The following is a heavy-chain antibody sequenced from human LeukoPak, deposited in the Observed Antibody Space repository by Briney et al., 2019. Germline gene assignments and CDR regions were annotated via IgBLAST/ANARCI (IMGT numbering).Heavy chain of an antibody. CDR2: IYYSGST. D-gene: IGHD3-16*02. V-gene: IGHV4-31*03. J-gene: IGHJ4*02. Sequence: SETLSLTCTASGGSISSGGYYWSWIRQHPGKGLEWIGYIYYSGSTYYNPSLKSRVTISVDTSKNQFSLKLSSVTAADTAVYYCARRRLYDYVWGSYRQPPLDYWGQGTLVTVSS. CDR1: GGSISSGGYY. CDR3: ARRRLYDYVWGSYRQPPLDY.